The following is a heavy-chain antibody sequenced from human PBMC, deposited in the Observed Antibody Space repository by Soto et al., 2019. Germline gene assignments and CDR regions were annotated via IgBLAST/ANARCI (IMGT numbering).Heavy chain of an antibody. Sequence: QVQLVQSGAEVKKPGSSVKVSCKASGGTFSSYAISWVRQAPGQGLEWMGGIIPIFGTANYAQKFQGRVTITADESTSTAYMELSSLGSEDTAVYYRARGGRVGMAPIRRAFDIWGQGTMVTVSS. V-gene: IGHV1-69*12. D-gene: IGHD1-26*01. CDR2: IIPIFGTA. CDR3: ARGGRVGMAPIRRAFDI. J-gene: IGHJ3*02. CDR1: GGTFSSYA.